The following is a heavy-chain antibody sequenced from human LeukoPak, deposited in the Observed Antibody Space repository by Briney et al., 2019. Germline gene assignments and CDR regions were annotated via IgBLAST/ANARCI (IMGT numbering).Heavy chain of an antibody. J-gene: IGHJ4*02. D-gene: IGHD5-24*01. CDR1: GFTFSSYA. CDR3: ARDHWGRWLQSIDY. V-gene: IGHV3-30-3*01. CDR2: ISYDGSNK. Sequence: GGSLRLSCAASGFTFSSYAMHWVRQAPGKGLEWVAVISYDGSNKYYADSVKGRFTISRDNSKNTLYLQMNSLRAEDTAVHYCARDHWGRWLQSIDYWGQGTLVTVSS.